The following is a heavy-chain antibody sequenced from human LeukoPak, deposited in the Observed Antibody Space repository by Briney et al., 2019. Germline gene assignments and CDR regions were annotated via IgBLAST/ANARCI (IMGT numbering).Heavy chain of an antibody. J-gene: IGHJ4*02. D-gene: IGHD5-18*01. V-gene: IGHV4-4*02. CDR2: IYYSGST. Sequence: SETLSLTCAVSGGSISSSNWWSWVRQPPGKGLEWIGYIYYSGSTYYNPSLKSRVTISVDTSKNQFSLKLSTVTAADTAVYYCARDKGYSYGEYYFDYWGQGTLVTVSS. CDR3: ARDKGYSYGEYYFDY. CDR1: GGSISSSNW.